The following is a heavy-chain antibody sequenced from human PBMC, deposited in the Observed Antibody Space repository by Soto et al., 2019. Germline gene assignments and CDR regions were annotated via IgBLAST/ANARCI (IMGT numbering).Heavy chain of an antibody. D-gene: IGHD6-6*01. J-gene: IGHJ6*02. CDR1: GFTFSSYA. V-gene: IGHV3-30-3*01. CDR3: ARGSSSSTMDV. Sequence: QVQLVESGGGVVQPGRSLRLSCAASGFTFSSYAIHWVRQAPGKGLEWVAVISYDGSNKYYADSVKGRFTISRDNSKNTLYLQMNSLRAEDTAVYYCARGSSSSTMDVWGQGTTVTVSS. CDR2: ISYDGSNK.